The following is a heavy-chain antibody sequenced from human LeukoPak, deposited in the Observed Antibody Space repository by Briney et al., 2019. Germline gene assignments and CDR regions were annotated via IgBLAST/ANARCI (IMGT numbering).Heavy chain of an antibody. CDR1: GASVSSSSYY. V-gene: IGHV4-39*01. CDR2: IFYSGST. J-gene: IGHJ4*02. D-gene: IGHD1-26*01. CDR3: ATRRSGSHPYY. Sequence: SETLSLTCTVSGASVSSSSYYWEWIRQPPGKGLEWVGSIFYSGSTSYNPSLKSRVTMSVDTSKNQFSLRLSSVTATDTAVYYCATRRSGSHPYYWGQGTLVTVPS.